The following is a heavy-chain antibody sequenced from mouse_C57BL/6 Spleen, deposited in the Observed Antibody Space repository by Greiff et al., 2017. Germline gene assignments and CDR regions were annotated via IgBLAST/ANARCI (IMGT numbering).Heavy chain of an antibody. J-gene: IGHJ2*01. Sequence: EVKVEESGGGLVQPGGSMKLSCVASGFTFSNYWMNWVRQSPEQGLEWVAQIRLKSDNYASHYAESVKGRFTISRDDSKSSVYLQMNNLRAEDTGIYSCTVDALDYWGQGTTLTVSS. V-gene: IGHV6-3*01. CDR3: TVDALDY. CDR2: IRLKSDNYAS. CDR1: GFTFSNYW.